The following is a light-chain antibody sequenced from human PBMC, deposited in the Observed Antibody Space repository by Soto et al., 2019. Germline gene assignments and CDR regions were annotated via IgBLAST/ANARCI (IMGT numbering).Light chain of an antibody. CDR2: GVT. CDR3: SSYTTRSTLV. CDR1: SSDIGGYQF. J-gene: IGLJ2*01. V-gene: IGLV2-14*01. Sequence: QSALTQPASVSGSPGHSITISCTGTSSDIGGYQFVSWFQQHPGKAPKLMICGVTNRPSGVSDRFSGSKSGNTASLTISGLQAEDEADYYCSSYTTRSTLVFGGGTKLTVL.